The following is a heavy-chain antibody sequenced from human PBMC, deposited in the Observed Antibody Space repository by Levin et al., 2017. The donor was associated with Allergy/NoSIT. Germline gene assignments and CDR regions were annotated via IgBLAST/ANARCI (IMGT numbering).Heavy chain of an antibody. J-gene: IGHJ6*02. CDR1: GYTFTGYY. Sequence: AASVKVSCKASGYTFTGYYMHWVRQAPGQGLEWMGWINPNSGATKYAQKFQGRVTLTRGTYVSTAYMELSRLRSDDTAVYYCARDLLDTVMVDYFGMDVWGQGTTVSVSS. D-gene: IGHD5-18*01. CDR2: INPNSGAT. V-gene: IGHV1-2*02. CDR3: ARDLLDTVMVDYFGMDV.